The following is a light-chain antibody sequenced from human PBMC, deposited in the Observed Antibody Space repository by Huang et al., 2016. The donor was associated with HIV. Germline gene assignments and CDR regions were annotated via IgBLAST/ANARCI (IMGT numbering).Light chain of an antibody. Sequence: EVVLTQSPDSLSLSAGERASLSCRASRNLTNSQLAWYQQKLGQPPRLLVFGASTRVSGIPERLTGSMSGADFTLSISGLEPDDFATYYCQEYDTFSFGQGTRLE. CDR1: RNLTNSQ. CDR2: GAS. V-gene: IGKV3-20*01. CDR3: QEYDTFS. J-gene: IGKJ2*01.